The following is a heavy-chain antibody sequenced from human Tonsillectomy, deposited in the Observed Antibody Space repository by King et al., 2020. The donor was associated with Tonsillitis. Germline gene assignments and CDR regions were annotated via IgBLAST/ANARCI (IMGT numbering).Heavy chain of an antibody. D-gene: IGHD2-15*01. CDR2: ISYDGSNK. J-gene: IGHJ6*02. CDR3: AKGGVVRDYYYYYGMDV. CDR1: GFTFSSYG. V-gene: IGHV3-30*18. Sequence: VQLVESGGGVVQPGRSLRLSCAASGFTFSSYGMHWVRQAPGKGLEGVAVISYDGSNKYYADSVKGRFTISRDNSKNALYLQMNSRRAEDTAVYYCAKGGVVRDYYYYYGMDVWGQGTTVTVSS.